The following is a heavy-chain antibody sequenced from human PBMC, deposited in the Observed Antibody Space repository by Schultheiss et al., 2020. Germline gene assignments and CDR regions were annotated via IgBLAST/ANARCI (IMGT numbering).Heavy chain of an antibody. V-gene: IGHV1-3*01. Sequence: ASVKVSCKASGYTFISYAMHWLRQAPGQRLEWMVWSNGGNENTKYSQKFQGRVTITRDTSASTAYMELSSLRSEDTAVYYCARYSSGWPFDYWGQGTLVTVS. CDR3: ARYSSGWPFDY. J-gene: IGHJ4*02. CDR2: SNGGNENT. D-gene: IGHD6-19*01. CDR1: GYTFISYA.